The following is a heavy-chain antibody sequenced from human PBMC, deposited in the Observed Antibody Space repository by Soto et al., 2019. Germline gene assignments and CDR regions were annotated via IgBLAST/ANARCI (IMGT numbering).Heavy chain of an antibody. Sequence: TSVKVSCKAIGYSFTSHYMHWVRQATGQGLEWMGWMNPNSGNTGYAQKFQGRVTMTRNTSISTAYMELSSLRSEDTAVYYCAARYYDFWSGYYPSYYYGMDVWGQGTTVTVSS. J-gene: IGHJ6*02. V-gene: IGHV1-8*02. D-gene: IGHD3-3*01. CDR1: GYSFTSHY. CDR3: AARYYDFWSGYYPSYYYGMDV. CDR2: MNPNSGNT.